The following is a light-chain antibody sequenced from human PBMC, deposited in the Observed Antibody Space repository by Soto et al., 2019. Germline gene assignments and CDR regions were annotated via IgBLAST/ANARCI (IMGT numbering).Light chain of an antibody. CDR1: QSVGYY. V-gene: IGKV3-11*01. J-gene: IGKJ4*01. Sequence: EIVLTQSPATLSVSPGERVTLSCRASQSVGYYLDWYQQRPGQAPRLLIFDASNRATGIPARFSGSGSGTDFTLTISSLEPEDCAVYYCQQRSNWPPLLTFGGGTKVEMK. CDR3: QQRSNWPPLLT. CDR2: DAS.